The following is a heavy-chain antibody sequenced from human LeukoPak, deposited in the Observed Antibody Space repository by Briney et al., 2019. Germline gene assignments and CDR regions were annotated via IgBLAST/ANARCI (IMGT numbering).Heavy chain of an antibody. J-gene: IGHJ4*02. Sequence: GSLRLSCAASGFAFNTYAMHWVRQAPGQGLEWVALIWHDGSHKFYSNSVRGQFTISRDNSKNTVSLQMNNLRPEDTAVYYCARETFGSGSYPDFWGQGTLVTVSS. V-gene: IGHV3-33*01. CDR1: GFAFNTYA. D-gene: IGHD3-10*01. CDR2: IWHDGSHK. CDR3: ARETFGSGSYPDF.